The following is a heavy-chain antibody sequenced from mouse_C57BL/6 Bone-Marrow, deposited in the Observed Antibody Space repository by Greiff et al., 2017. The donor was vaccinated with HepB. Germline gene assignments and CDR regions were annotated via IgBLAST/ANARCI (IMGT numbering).Heavy chain of an antibody. V-gene: IGHV1-81*01. CDR2: IYPRSGNT. CDR1: GYTFTSYG. Sequence: VQLQESGAELARPGASVKLSCKASGYTFTSYGISWVKQRTGQGLEWIGEIYPRSGNTYYNEKFKGKATLTADKSSSTAYMELRSLTSEDSAVYFFARQAYDYVAYWGQGTLVTVSA. CDR3: ARQAYDYVAY. J-gene: IGHJ3*01. D-gene: IGHD2-4*01.